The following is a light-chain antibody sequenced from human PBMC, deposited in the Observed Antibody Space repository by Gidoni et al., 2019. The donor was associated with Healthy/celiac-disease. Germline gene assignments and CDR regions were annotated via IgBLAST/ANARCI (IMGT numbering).Light chain of an antibody. Sequence: DIQMTPSPSTLSASVGDRVTITCRASQSISSGLAWYQQKPGKAPKLLIYDASSLESGVPSRFSGSGSGTEFTLTISSLQPDDFATYYCQQYNSYSLTFGQGTRLEIK. CDR2: DAS. CDR1: QSISSG. J-gene: IGKJ5*01. V-gene: IGKV1-5*01. CDR3: QQYNSYSLT.